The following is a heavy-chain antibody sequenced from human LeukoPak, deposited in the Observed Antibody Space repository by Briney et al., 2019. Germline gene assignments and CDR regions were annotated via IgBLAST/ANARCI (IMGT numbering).Heavy chain of an antibody. D-gene: IGHD2-15*01. J-gene: IGHJ4*02. V-gene: IGHV4-34*01. CDR1: GGSFSGYY. CDR3: ARAHTVAAYFDY. Sequence: SETLSLTCAVYGGSFSGYYWSWIRQPPGKWLEWIGEINHSGSTNYNPSLKSRVTISVDTSKNQFSLKLSSVTAADTAVYYCARAHTVAAYFDYWGQGTLVTVSS. CDR2: INHSGST.